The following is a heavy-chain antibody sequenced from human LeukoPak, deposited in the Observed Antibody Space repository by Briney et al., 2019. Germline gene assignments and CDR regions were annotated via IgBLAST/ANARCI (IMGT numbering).Heavy chain of an antibody. CDR2: ISSSSSYI. V-gene: IGHV3-21*01. CDR3: ARDYYDSSGYFWKPFDY. D-gene: IGHD3-22*01. Sequence: PGGSLRLSCAASGFTVSSNYMNWVRQAPGKGLEWVSSISSSSSYIYYADSVKGRFTISRDNAKNSLYLQMNSLRAEDTAVYYCARDYYDSSGYFWKPFDYWGQGTLVTVSS. CDR1: GFTVSSNY. J-gene: IGHJ4*02.